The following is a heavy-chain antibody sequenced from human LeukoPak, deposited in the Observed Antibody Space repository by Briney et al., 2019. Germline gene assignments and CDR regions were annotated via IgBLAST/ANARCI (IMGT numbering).Heavy chain of an antibody. D-gene: IGHD3-10*01. CDR3: AKVTRRIYGSGSNFDY. Sequence: GGSLRLSCAASGFTYSSYAMSWVRQAPGKGLEWVSAISGSGGSTYYADSVKGRFTISRDNSKNTLYLQMNSLRAEDTAVYYCAKVTRRIYGSGSNFDYWGQGTLVTVSS. J-gene: IGHJ4*02. CDR1: GFTYSSYA. V-gene: IGHV3-23*01. CDR2: ISGSGGST.